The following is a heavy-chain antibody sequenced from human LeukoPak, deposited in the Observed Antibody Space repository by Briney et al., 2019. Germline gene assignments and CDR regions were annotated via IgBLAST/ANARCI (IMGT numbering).Heavy chain of an antibody. CDR1: GFTFSSYW. Sequence: GGSLRLSCAASGFTFSSYWMHWVRQSPGKGLVWVSRINSGGSSTSYADSVKGRVTISRDNAKNTLYLQMNSLRAEDTAVYYCARDGDSSGYYVNFDYWGQGTLVSVSS. V-gene: IGHV3-74*01. J-gene: IGHJ4*02. D-gene: IGHD3-22*01. CDR2: INSGGSST. CDR3: ARDGDSSGYYVNFDY.